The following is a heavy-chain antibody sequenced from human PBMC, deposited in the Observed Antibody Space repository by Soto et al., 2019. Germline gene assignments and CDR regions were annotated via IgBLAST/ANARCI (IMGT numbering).Heavy chain of an antibody. CDR3: TSPMGRGVKRAFDI. Sequence: GGSLRLSCTASGFTFGDYAMSWVRQAPGKGLEWVGFIRSKAYGGTTEYAASVKGRFTISRDDSKSIAYLQMNSLKTEVTAVYYGTSPMGRGVKRAFDIWGQGTMVTVSS. CDR2: IRSKAYGGTT. V-gene: IGHV3-49*04. CDR1: GFTFGDYA. D-gene: IGHD3-10*01. J-gene: IGHJ3*02.